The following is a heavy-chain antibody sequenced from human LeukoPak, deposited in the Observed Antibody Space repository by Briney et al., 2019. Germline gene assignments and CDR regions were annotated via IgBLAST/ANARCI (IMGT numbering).Heavy chain of an antibody. CDR3: ARQGRDGSAFDY. V-gene: IGHV5-51*01. D-gene: IGHD5-24*01. CDR2: IYPGDSDT. CDR1: GYRLTSYW. J-gene: IGHJ4*02. Sequence: GGSLKISCKGSGYRLTSYWIGLVRQMPGKGLEWMAIIYPGDSDTRYSPSFQGQLTISADKSISTAYLQSSSLKTSDTAMYYCARQGRDGSAFDYWGEGILATASS.